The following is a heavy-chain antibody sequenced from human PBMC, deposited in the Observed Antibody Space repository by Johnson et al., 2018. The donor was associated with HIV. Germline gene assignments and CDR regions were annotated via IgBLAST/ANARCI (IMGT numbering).Heavy chain of an antibody. J-gene: IGHJ3*02. Sequence: VQLVESGGGLVQPGGSLRLSCAASGFTVSSNYMNWVRQAPGKGLEWVSVLYSGGSTYYADFVKDRFIISRDNSKNTLYLQMNSLRAEDTAVYYCARVLGDYAYHIWGQGTMVTVSS. CDR2: LYSGGST. D-gene: IGHD4-17*01. V-gene: IGHV3-66*01. CDR1: GFTVSSNY. CDR3: ARVLGDYAYHI.